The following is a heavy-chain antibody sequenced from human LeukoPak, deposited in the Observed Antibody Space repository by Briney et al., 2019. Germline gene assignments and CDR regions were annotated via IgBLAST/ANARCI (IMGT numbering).Heavy chain of an antibody. CDR1: GYTFKSYD. V-gene: IGHV1-18*01. J-gene: IGHJ4*02. CDR3: ARGATYGTNTWTLRWDYFDS. Sequence: GASVKVSCKCSGYTFKSYDVIWVRQAPGQGLEWMGWISTDTGKTNYAQSLQGRVTMTTDTYTTTAYMELRSLRPDDTAVYYCARGATYGTNTWTLRWDYFDSWGQGTLVTVSS. CDR2: ISTDTGKT. D-gene: IGHD4-23*01.